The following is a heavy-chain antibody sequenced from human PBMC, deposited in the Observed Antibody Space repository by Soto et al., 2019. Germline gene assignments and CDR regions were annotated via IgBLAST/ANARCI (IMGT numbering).Heavy chain of an antibody. V-gene: IGHV3-23*01. Sequence: GGSLRLLGAASVFTFSSCGLSWVRHAPGKRLEWVSAISGSGGSTYYAVSVKGRFTISRDNSKNTLYLQMNRLRAENTAGYYCTKEDWHTAMVMYYNYGMDVWGQGTTVTVSS. CDR1: VFTFSSCG. CDR2: ISGSGGST. CDR3: TKEDWHTAMVMYYNYGMDV. J-gene: IGHJ6*02. D-gene: IGHD5-18*01.